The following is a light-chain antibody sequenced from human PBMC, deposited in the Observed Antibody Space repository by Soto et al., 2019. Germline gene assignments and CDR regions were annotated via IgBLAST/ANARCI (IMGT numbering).Light chain of an antibody. CDR2: GAS. Sequence: EVVLTQSPGTLSLSPGEKATLSCRASQTVTNTYIAWYQQKPGQPPRLLIYGASNRAAGIPERFSGSGSGTDFTLTISSREPDDLAVFFCHQCGRAPRTFGQGTRVDI. CDR1: QTVTNTY. J-gene: IGKJ1*01. CDR3: HQCGRAPRT. V-gene: IGKV3-20*01.